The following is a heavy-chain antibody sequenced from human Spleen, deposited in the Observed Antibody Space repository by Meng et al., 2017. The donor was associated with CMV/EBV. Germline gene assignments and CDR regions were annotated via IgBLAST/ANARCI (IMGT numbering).Heavy chain of an antibody. CDR1: SLRGYH. Sequence: SLRGYHWSWLRQPPGKGLEWIGDVNHSGGTKYNPSLKSRVTISIDTSNNQFSLNLTSVTAADTALYYCTRQPRATTYYYHGGWFDPWGQGTLVTVSS. D-gene: IGHD3-22*01. CDR2: VNHSGGT. V-gene: IGHV4-34*01. CDR3: TRQPRATTYYYHGGWFDP. J-gene: IGHJ5*02.